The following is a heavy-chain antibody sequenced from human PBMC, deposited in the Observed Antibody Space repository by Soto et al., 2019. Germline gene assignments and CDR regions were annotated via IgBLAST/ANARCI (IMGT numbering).Heavy chain of an antibody. CDR3: AKFRPFAGGGWFDP. J-gene: IGHJ5*02. CDR1: GGSMSSYY. Sequence: QVQLQESGPGLVRPSETLSLTCTVSGGSMSSYYWSWIRQSPEKGLEWFGHIYSSGSANYNPSLKRRVNISVDNTKKQFSMKLNSVTAADRAVYYCAKFRPFAGGGWFDPWGQGTLVTVSS. V-gene: IGHV4-59*01. CDR2: IYSSGSA. D-gene: IGHD3-10*01.